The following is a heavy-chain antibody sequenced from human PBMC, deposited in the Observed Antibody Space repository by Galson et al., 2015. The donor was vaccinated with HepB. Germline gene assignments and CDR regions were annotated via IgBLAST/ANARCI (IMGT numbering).Heavy chain of an antibody. D-gene: IGHD2-8*02. CDR3: VKDHTGFLYYFDY. J-gene: IGHJ4*02. Sequence: SLRLSCAASGFTFGDYAMSWFRQAPGKGLEYVSAISSNGGSTYYADSVKGRFTISRDNSKNTLYLQMSSLRAEDTAVYYCVKDHTGFLYYFDYWGQGTLVTVSS. CDR2: ISSNGGST. V-gene: IGHV3-64D*06. CDR1: GFTFGDYA.